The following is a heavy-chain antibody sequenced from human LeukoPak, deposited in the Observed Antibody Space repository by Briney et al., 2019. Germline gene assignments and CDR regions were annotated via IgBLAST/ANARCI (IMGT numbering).Heavy chain of an antibody. CDR1: GGSISSGGYY. V-gene: IGHV4-31*03. J-gene: IGHJ4*02. CDR3: AREPVYGIPPDY. CDR2: IYYSGST. D-gene: IGHD2/OR15-2a*01. Sequence: SETLSLTCTVSGGSISSGGYYWSWIRQHPGKGLEWIGYIYYSGSTYYNPSLKSRVTISVDTSKNQFSLKLSSVTAADTAVYYWAREPVYGIPPDYWGQGTLVTVSS.